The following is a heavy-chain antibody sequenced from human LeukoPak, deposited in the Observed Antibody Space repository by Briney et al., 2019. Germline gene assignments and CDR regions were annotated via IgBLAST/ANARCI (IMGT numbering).Heavy chain of an antibody. CDR3: ARERTGFYAEY. CDR2: ISYDGSVQ. CDR1: GFTFSHYA. J-gene: IGHJ4*02. Sequence: GRSLRLSCAASGFTFSHYAMYWVRQAPGKGLEWVALISYDGSVQYYADSVKGRFTISRDSPKNTLYLQKNSLRPEDTAVYYCARERTGFYAEYWGQGTLVTVSS. V-gene: IGHV3-30*04. D-gene: IGHD3/OR15-3a*01.